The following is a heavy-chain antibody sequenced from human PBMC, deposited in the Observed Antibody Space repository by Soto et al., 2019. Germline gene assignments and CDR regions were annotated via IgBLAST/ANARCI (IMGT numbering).Heavy chain of an antibody. J-gene: IGHJ4*02. CDR1: GFTFRSYE. CDR2: ISSGGDSS. CDR3: ARVHCSTTTCHVQAFDS. V-gene: IGHV3-48*03. D-gene: IGHD2-2*01. Sequence: EVQLVESGGGLAQPGGSVRLSCAASGFTFRSYEMNWVRQAPGKTLEWVSYISSGGDSSYYADSVKGRFTISRDNAKNSLYLQMNSLIVEDTAVYYCARVHCSTTTCHVQAFDSWGQGTLVTVSS.